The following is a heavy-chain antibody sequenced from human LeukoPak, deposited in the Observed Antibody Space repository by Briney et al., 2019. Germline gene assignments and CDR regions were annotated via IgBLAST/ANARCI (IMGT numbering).Heavy chain of an antibody. CDR1: GGSISSGSYY. CDR3: ARGVGGYCSGGSCYSGPNWFDP. CDR2: IYTRGST. Sequence: SETLSLTCTVSGGSISSGSYYWSWIRQPAGKGLEWIGRIYTRGSTNYNPSLKSRVTISVDTSKNQFSLKLSSVTAADTAVYYCARGVGGYCSGGSCYSGPNWFDPWGQGPLVTVSS. V-gene: IGHV4-61*02. J-gene: IGHJ5*02. D-gene: IGHD2-15*01.